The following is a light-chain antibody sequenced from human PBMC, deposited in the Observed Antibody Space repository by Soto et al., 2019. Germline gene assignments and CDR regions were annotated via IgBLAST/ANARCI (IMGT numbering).Light chain of an antibody. CDR2: GAS. J-gene: IGKJ1*01. CDR3: QQYYNWPPWT. CDR1: QRVSNN. Sequence: EIVMTQSPATLSVSPGQRATLSCRASQRVSNNLAWYQQKPGQAPRLLIYGASTRATGIPARFSGSGSGSEFTLTISSLQSEDFAVYYCQQYYNWPPWTFGQGTKVDVK. V-gene: IGKV3-15*01.